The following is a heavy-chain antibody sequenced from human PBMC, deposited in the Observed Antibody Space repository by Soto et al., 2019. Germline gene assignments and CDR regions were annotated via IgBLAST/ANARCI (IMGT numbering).Heavy chain of an antibody. V-gene: IGHV3-9*01. CDR1: GFTFDDYA. Sequence: GGSLRLSCAASGFTFDDYAMHWVRRAPGKGLEWVSGISWNSGSIGYADSVKGRFTISRDNAKNSLYLQMNSLRAEDTALYYCAKEGYCSSTSCYTGRKAQYYYYYYGMDVWSQGTTVTVSS. D-gene: IGHD2-2*02. CDR3: AKEGYCSSTSCYTGRKAQYYYYYYGMDV. J-gene: IGHJ6*02. CDR2: ISWNSGSI.